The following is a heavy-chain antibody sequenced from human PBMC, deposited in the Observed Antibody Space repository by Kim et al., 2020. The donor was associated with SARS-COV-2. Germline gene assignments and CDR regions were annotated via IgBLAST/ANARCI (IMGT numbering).Heavy chain of an antibody. CDR3: AREYYYDSINYYEFDY. Sequence: SETLSLTCTVSGGSISSSSYYWGWVRQPPGKGLEWIGSVFYSGSAHYNPSLKSRVTISVDTSKNQFSLKLSSVTAADTAVYYCAREYYYDSINYYEFDY. CDR2: VFYSGSA. V-gene: IGHV4-39*07. D-gene: IGHD3-22*01. CDR1: GGSISSSSYY. J-gene: IGHJ4*01.